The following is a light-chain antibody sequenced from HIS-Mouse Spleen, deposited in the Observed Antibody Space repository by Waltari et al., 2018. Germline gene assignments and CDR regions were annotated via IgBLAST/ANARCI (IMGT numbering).Light chain of an antibody. Sequence: QSVLTQPPSVSGAPGQRVTISCTGSSSNIGAGYDVHWYQQLPGTAPKLPIYGTGSRPSGVPDRFAGSKSGTSASLAITGLQAEDEADYYCQSYDSSLSGYVVFGGGTKLTVL. CDR2: GTG. CDR3: QSYDSSLSGYVV. J-gene: IGLJ2*01. CDR1: SSNIGAGYD. V-gene: IGLV1-40*01.